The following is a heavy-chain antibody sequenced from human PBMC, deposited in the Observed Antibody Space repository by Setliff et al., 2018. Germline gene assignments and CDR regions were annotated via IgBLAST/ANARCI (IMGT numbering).Heavy chain of an antibody. V-gene: IGHV4-61*02. CDR2: IYTSGGI. CDR3: AREKADYSDSGGYHGGFYFDS. J-gene: IGHJ4*02. D-gene: IGHD3-22*01. CDR1: DDSISSRHYY. Sequence: PSETLSLTCTVSDDSISSRHYYWGWLRQPAGKGLEWIGRIYTSGGIDYNPSLRSRVTISVDTSKDQFSLKLSSVTAADTAVYYCAREKADYSDSGGYHGGFYFDSWGQGALVTVSS.